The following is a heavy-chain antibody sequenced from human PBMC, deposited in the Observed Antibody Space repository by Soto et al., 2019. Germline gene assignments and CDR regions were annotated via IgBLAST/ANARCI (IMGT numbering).Heavy chain of an antibody. J-gene: IGHJ5*02. Sequence: LLKQSQTLSLTCAISGDSVSSNSAAWNWIRQSPSRGLEWLGRTYYRSKWYNDYAVSVKSRITINPDTSKNQFSLQLNSVTPEDTAVYYCARDLVGCSGGSCPYNWFDPWGRGTLVTVSS. V-gene: IGHV6-1*01. CDR3: ARDLVGCSGGSCPYNWFDP. D-gene: IGHD2-15*01. CDR2: TYYRSKWYN. CDR1: GDSVSSNSAA.